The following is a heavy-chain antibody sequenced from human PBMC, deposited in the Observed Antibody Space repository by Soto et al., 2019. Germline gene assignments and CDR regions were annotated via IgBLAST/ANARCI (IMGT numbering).Heavy chain of an antibody. V-gene: IGHV1-3*05. CDR1: GYTFTSYA. CDR2: INAGNGNT. CDR3: ARHGSAWDY. D-gene: IGHD6-19*01. Sequence: QVQLVQSGAEEKKPGASVKVSCKASGYTFTSYAMHWVRQAPGQRLEWMGWINAGNGNTKYSQKFQGRVTITRDTSXSTAXXELXSLRSEDTAVXYCARHGSAWDYWGQGTLVTVSS. J-gene: IGHJ4*02.